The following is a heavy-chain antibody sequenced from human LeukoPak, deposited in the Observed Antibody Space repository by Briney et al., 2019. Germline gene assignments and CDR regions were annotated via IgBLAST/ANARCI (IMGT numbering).Heavy chain of an antibody. V-gene: IGHV1-46*01. CDR2: INPSGGST. Sequence: ASVKVSCKASGYTFTSYYMHWVRQAPGQGLEWMGIINPSGGSTSYAQKFQGRVTMTRDMSTSTVYMELSRLRSDDTAVYYCAKDLVLRLGELSSWTSYYFDYWGQGTLVTVSS. CDR3: AKDLVLRLGELSSWTSYYFDY. J-gene: IGHJ4*02. D-gene: IGHD3-16*02. CDR1: GYTFTSYY.